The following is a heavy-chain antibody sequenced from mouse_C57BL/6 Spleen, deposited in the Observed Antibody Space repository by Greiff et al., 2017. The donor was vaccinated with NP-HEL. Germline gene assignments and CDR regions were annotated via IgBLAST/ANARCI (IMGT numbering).Heavy chain of an antibody. D-gene: IGHD6-1*01. CDR1: GYTFTSYW. CDR3: ARGGAAGYFDY. J-gene: IGHJ2*01. CDR2: IYPGSGST. V-gene: IGHV1-55*01. Sequence: VQLQQPGAELVKPGASVTMSCKASGYTFTSYWIPWVKQRPGQGLEWIGDIYPGSGSTNYNEKFKSKATLTVDSSSRTAYMKISSLTSDDAAVYYCARGGAAGYFDYWGQGTTLTVSS.